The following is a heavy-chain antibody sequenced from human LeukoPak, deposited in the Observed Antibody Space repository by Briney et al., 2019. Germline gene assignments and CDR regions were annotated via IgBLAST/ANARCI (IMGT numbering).Heavy chain of an antibody. V-gene: IGHV4-59*01. CDR2: IYYSGST. D-gene: IGHD5-12*01. CDR1: GGSISSYY. Sequence: SETLSPTCTVSGGSISSYYWSWIRQPPGKGLEWIGYIYYSGSTNYNPSLKSRVTISVDTSKNQFSLKLSSVTAADTAVYYCAGGTYGGYSGYLNWFDPWGQGTLVTVSS. J-gene: IGHJ5*02. CDR3: AGGTYGGYSGYLNWFDP.